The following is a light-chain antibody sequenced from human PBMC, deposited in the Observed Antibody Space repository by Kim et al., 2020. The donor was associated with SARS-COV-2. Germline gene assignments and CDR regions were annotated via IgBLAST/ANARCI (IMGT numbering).Light chain of an antibody. J-gene: IGKJ1*01. V-gene: IGKV3-20*01. CDR2: GAS. Sequence: PGERATLSCRASQSVSSNYLAWYQQKPGQAPRLLIYGASSRATGIPDRFSGSGSGTDFTLTISRLEPEDFAVYYCQQFGTSPWTFGQGTKVDIK. CDR1: QSVSSNY. CDR3: QQFGTSPWT.